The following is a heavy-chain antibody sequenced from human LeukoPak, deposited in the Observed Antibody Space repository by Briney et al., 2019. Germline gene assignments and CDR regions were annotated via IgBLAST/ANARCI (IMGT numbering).Heavy chain of an antibody. V-gene: IGHV3-30*04. CDR1: GFTFSSYA. Sequence: GRSLRLSCAASGFTFSSYAMHWVRQAPGKGLEWVAVISDDGSNKYYADSVKGRFTISRDNSKNTLYLQMNSLRAEDSAVYYCARGLSGSYIGFPFDYWGQGTLVTVSS. CDR3: ARGLSGSYIGFPFDY. J-gene: IGHJ4*02. CDR2: ISDDGSNK. D-gene: IGHD1-26*01.